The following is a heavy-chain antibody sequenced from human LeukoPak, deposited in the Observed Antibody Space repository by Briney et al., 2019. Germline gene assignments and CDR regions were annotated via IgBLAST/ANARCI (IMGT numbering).Heavy chain of an antibody. Sequence: GVTLRLSCAASGFTFSGYEMNWVRGAPGKGLEWVSDISRSGTIISYADSVKGRYTISRDNAKNSLYVQMSSLRAEDTAVYYCARGYCSGGSCYFDYWGQGTLVTVSS. CDR1: GFTFSGYE. D-gene: IGHD2-15*01. J-gene: IGHJ4*02. CDR3: ARGYCSGGSCYFDY. CDR2: ISRSGTII. V-gene: IGHV3-48*03.